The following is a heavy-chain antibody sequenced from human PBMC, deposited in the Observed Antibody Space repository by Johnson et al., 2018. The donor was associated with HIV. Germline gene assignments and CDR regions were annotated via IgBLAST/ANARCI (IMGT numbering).Heavy chain of an antibody. Sequence: VQLVESGGGVVQPGRSLRLSCAASGFTFSSYAMHWVRQAPGKGLEWVANINPDGSARYYVDSVQGRFTISRDNTLNSLYLQMNRLITEDTAVYYCARDREIVVHAGAFDIWGQGTVVTVSS. CDR2: INPDGSAR. D-gene: IGHD3-22*01. V-gene: IGHV3-7*01. J-gene: IGHJ3*02. CDR3: ARDREIVVHAGAFDI. CDR1: GFTFSSYA.